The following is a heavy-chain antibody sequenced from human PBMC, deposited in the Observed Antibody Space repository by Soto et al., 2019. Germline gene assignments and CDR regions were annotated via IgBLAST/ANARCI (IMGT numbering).Heavy chain of an antibody. CDR1: GGSIDTYY. CDR3: SSSQLAFDILTGFLGPMNY. V-gene: IGHV4-59*08. D-gene: IGHD3-9*01. J-gene: IGHJ4*02. Sequence: NPSETLSLTCTVSGGSIDTYYWSWIRQPPGKGLEWIGYIDYTGSTNHNPSLKSRVAISIDTSKKQFSLKLRSVTAADTAVYYCSSSQLAFDILTGFLGPMNYWGQGTLVTVSS. CDR2: IDYTGST.